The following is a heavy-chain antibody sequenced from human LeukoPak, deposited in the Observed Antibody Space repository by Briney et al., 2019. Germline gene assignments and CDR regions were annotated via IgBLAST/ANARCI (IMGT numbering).Heavy chain of an antibody. CDR2: ISGGGGST. CDR3: AKDQRSSSPVFGYGLDV. J-gene: IGHJ6*02. Sequence: PGGSLRLSCAASGFTFFSYAMTWVRQAPGKGLEWVSTISGGGGSTYYADSVKGRFTISRDNSKNTLYLQMNSLRAEDTAVYYCAKDQRSSSPVFGYGLDVWGQGTTVTVSS. CDR1: GFTFFSYA. D-gene: IGHD6-13*01. V-gene: IGHV3-23*01.